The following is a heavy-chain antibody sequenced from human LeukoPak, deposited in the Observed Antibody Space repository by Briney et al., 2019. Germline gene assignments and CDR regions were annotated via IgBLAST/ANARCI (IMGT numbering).Heavy chain of an antibody. J-gene: IGHJ6*03. CDR2: ISAYNGNT. CDR1: GYTFTSYG. CDR3: ARDHWTGAYYYYMDV. Sequence: GASVKVSCKASGYTFTSYGISWVRQAPGQGLEWMGWISAYNGNTNYAQKLQGRVTMTTDTSTSTAYMELSSLRSEDTAVYYCARDHWTGAYYYYMDVWGKGTTVTVSS. D-gene: IGHD3/OR15-3a*01. V-gene: IGHV1-18*01.